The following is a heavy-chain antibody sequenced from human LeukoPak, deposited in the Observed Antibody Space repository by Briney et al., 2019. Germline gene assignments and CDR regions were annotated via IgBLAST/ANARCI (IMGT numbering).Heavy chain of an antibody. V-gene: IGHV3-7*01. D-gene: IGHD3-16*02. Sequence: QTGGSLRLSCAASAFTFSKNWMSWVRQAPGKGLEWVANIKQDGSEKYYVDSVKGRFTISRDNAKSSLYLQMNSLRAEDTAVFYCARHRADDYVWGTYRSFDLWGQGTLVTVSS. J-gene: IGHJ4*02. CDR3: ARHRADDYVWGTYRSFDL. CDR1: AFTFSKNW. CDR2: IKQDGSEK.